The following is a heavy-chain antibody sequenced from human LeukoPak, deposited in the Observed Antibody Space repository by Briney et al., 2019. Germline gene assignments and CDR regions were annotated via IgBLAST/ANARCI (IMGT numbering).Heavy chain of an antibody. CDR1: GFTFSSYW. D-gene: IGHD3-3*01. V-gene: IGHV3-7*01. CDR3: ARDVIKYYDFWSGYTHWYFDL. Sequence: GGSLRLSCAASGFTFSSYWMSWVRQAPGKGLEWVANIKQDGSEKYYVDSVKGRFTISRDNAKNSLYLQMNSLRAEDTAVYYCARDVIKYYDFWSGYTHWYFDLWGRGTLVTVSS. J-gene: IGHJ2*01. CDR2: IKQDGSEK.